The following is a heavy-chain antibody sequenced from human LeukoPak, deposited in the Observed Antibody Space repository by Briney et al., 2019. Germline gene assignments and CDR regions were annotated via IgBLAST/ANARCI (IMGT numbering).Heavy chain of an antibody. CDR1: GGSIDSYY. D-gene: IGHD3-16*01. CDR2: IYTNGST. Sequence: SETLSLTCTVSGGSIDSYYWSWIRQPPGKRLEWLGYIYTNGSTNYNPSLKSRVTISMDTSKKQISLKLSSVTAADTAVYYCARPKGGLGYTWLDPWGQGTLVTVSS. V-gene: IGHV4-4*09. CDR3: ARPKGGLGYTWLDP. J-gene: IGHJ5*02.